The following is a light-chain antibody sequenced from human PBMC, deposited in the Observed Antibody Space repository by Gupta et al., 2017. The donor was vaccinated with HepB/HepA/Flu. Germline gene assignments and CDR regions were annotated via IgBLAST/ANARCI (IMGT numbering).Light chain of an antibody. CDR1: QSVSSN. J-gene: IGKJ3*01. V-gene: IGKV3-15*01. Sequence: EIVMTQSPATLSVSPGERVTLSCRASQSVSSNLAWYQQKPGQAPRLLIYGASTRATGFPARFSGSGSGTXFTLTIXSLQSEDFAVYYCQQYNNWPITFGXGTKVDIK. CDR2: GAS. CDR3: QQYNNWPIT.